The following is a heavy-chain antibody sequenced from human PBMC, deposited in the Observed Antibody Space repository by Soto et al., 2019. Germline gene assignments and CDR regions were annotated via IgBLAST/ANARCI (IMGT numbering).Heavy chain of an antibody. D-gene: IGHD1-20*01. CDR3: ARERPPRYDWFDP. V-gene: IGHV4-34*01. J-gene: IGHJ5*02. CDR2: INHSGST. Sequence: SETLSLTCAVYGGSFSGYYWSWIRQPPGKGLEWIGEINHSGSTNYNPSLKSRVTISVDTSKNQFSLKLSSVTAADTAVYYCARERPPRYDWFDPWGQGTLVTVSS. CDR1: GGSFSGYY.